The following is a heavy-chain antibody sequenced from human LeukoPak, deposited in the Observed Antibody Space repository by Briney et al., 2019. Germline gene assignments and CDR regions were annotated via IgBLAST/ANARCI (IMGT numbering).Heavy chain of an antibody. CDR2: ISGSGGST. Sequence: PGGSRRLSCAASGFTFSSYAMSWVRQAPGKGLEWVSAISGSGGSTYYADSVKGRFTISRDNSKNTLYLQMNSLRAEDTALYYCAKDKESSGWVMDYWGQGTLVTVSS. D-gene: IGHD6-19*01. V-gene: IGHV3-23*01. CDR3: AKDKESSGWVMDY. J-gene: IGHJ4*02. CDR1: GFTFSSYA.